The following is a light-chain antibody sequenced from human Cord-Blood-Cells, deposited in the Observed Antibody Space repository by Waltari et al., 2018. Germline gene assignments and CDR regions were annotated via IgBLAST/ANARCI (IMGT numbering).Light chain of an antibody. CDR2: AAS. V-gene: IGKV1-6*01. Sequence: AIQMTQSPSSLSASVGDRLTIPCRASQGIRNDLGWYQQKPGKAPTLLIYAASSLHSGVPSRFSGSGSGTDFTLTISSLQPEDFATYYCLQDYNYPYTFGQGTKLEIK. J-gene: IGKJ2*01. CDR1: QGIRND. CDR3: LQDYNYPYT.